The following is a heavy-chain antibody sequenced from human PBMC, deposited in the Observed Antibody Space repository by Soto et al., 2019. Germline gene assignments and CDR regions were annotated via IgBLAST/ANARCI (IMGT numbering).Heavy chain of an antibody. CDR3: VRGYSSSAPASNSDD. D-gene: IGHD6-6*01. J-gene: IGHJ3*01. CDR2: ISGGGSST. Sequence: PGGSLSLPCAASGFTFSSYAMSWVRQAPGKGLEWVSAISGGGSSTYYADSVQGRFTISRDSSKNTLYLQMSSLKAEDKAVYFRVRGYSSSAPASNSDDWGPGTMVTVS. CDR1: GFTFSSYA. V-gene: IGHV3-23*01.